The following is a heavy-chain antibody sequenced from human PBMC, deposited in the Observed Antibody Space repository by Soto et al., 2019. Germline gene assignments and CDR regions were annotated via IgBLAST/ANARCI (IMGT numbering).Heavy chain of an antibody. Sequence: QLQESGPGLVKASETLSLTCRVSGGSISSHYWSWIRQPPGKGLEWIGNLYYSGSRIYNPSLHSRVTISVDTSSNQFSLIMRSVSAADTAVYFCARCLLPNFCSYYMDVWGRGTTVTVSA. J-gene: IGHJ6*04. V-gene: IGHV4-59*11. CDR3: ARCLLPNFCSYYMDV. CDR2: LYYSGSR. D-gene: IGHD1-7*01. CDR1: GGSISSHY.